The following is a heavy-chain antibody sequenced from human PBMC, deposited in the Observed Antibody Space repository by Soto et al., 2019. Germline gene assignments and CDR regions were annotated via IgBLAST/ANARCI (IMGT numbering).Heavy chain of an antibody. V-gene: IGHV1-18*04. CDR3: ARDHSPGQCNWNAQDAFDI. CDR2: ISAYNGNT. Sequence: ASVKVSCKASGYTFTSYGISWVRQAPGQGLEWMGWISAYNGNTNYAQKLQGRVTMTTDTSTSTAYMELRSLRSDDTAVYYCARDHSPGQCNWNAQDAFDIWGQGTMVTISS. D-gene: IGHD1-20*01. J-gene: IGHJ3*02. CDR1: GYTFTSYG.